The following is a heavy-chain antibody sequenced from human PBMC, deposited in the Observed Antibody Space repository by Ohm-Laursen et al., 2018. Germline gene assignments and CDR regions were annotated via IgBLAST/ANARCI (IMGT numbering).Heavy chain of an antibody. CDR1: GFTFRTYA. D-gene: IGHD5-12*01. CDR3: AKTWLFRGYDYYFDY. Sequence: SLRLSCSASGFTFRTYAMSWVRQAPGKGLEWVSGISGSGGSTHYADSVKGRFTISRDNSKNTLYLQMNSLRAEDTAVYYCAKTWLFRGYDYYFDYWGQGTLVTVSS. J-gene: IGHJ4*02. CDR2: ISGSGGST. V-gene: IGHV3-23*01.